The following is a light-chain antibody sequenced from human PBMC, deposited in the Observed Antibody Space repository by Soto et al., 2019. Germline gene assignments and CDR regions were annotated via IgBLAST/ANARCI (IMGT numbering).Light chain of an antibody. CDR2: EVS. V-gene: IGLV2-14*01. Sequence: QSALTQPASVSGSPGQSITIPCTGSSSDVGGYNYVSWFQHHPGKAPKLIIFEVSNRPSGVSDRFSGFKSANTAYLTISGVQPEDEADYHCSSYTTIKTVVFGGGTKVTVL. J-gene: IGLJ2*01. CDR3: SSYTTIKTVV. CDR1: SSDVGGYNY.